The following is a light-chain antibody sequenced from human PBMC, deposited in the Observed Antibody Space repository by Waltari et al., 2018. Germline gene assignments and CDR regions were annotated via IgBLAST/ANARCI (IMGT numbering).Light chain of an antibody. CDR2: GVN. Sequence: QSVLTQPPSVSGAPGPRVTISCTGSGSHTGAGDATHWYQLLPGKAPRLLIYGVNTRPLGVPDRFFGSQSGTSASLAITGLQAEDEGDYYCQSYDTSLSVVFGGGTKLTVL. CDR3: QSYDTSLSVV. J-gene: IGLJ2*01. V-gene: IGLV1-40*01. CDR1: GSHTGAGDA.